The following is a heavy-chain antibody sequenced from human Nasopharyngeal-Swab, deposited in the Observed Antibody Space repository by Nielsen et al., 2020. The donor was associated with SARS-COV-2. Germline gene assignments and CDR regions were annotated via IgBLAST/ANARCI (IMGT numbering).Heavy chain of an antibody. CDR2: IGTAGDT. CDR1: GFTFSSYD. J-gene: IGHJ4*02. CDR3: ARADGSLFDY. V-gene: IGHV3-13*01. Sequence: GESLKISCAASGFTFSSYDMHWVRQATGKGLEWVSAIGTAGDTYYPGSVKGRLTISRENAKNSLYLQMNSLRAGDTAVYYCARADGSLFDYWGQGTLVTVSS. D-gene: IGHD1-26*01.